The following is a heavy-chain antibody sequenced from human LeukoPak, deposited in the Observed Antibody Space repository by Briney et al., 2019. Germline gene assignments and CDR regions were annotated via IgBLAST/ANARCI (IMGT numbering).Heavy chain of an antibody. CDR3: ARGGGLDV. J-gene: IGHJ6*02. CDR1: GFTFSSYS. Sequence: GGSLRLSCAASGFTFSSYSMNWARQAPGKGLEWVASINHNGNVNYYVDPVKGRFTISRDNAKNSLYLQMSNLRAEDTAVYFCARGGGLDVWGQGATVTVSS. CDR2: INHNGNVN. D-gene: IGHD3-16*01. V-gene: IGHV3-7*03.